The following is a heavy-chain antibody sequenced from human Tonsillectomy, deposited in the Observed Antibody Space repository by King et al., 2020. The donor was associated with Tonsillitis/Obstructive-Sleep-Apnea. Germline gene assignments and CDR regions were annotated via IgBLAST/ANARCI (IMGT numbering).Heavy chain of an antibody. V-gene: IGHV4-59*01. D-gene: IGHD3-9*01. J-gene: IGHJ5*02. CDR1: GGSISSYY. CDR2: IYYSGST. Sequence: VQLQESGPGLVKPSETLSLTCTVSGGSISSYYWSWIRQPPGKGLEWIGYIYYSGSTNYNPSLKSRVTISVDTSKNQFSLKLSSVTAADTAVYYCARAGDDILTGYDNNWFDPWGQGTLVTVSS. CDR3: ARAGDDILTGYDNNWFDP.